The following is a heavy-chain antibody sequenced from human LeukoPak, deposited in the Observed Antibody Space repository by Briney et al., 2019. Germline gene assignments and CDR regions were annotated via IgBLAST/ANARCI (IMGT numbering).Heavy chain of an antibody. D-gene: IGHD2-15*01. CDR3: AKDSVAATHLVRLSRRSHYFDY. V-gene: IGHV1-69*13. Sequence: SVKVSCKASGGTFSSYAISWVRQAPGQGLEWMGGIIPIFGTANYAQKFQGRVTITADESTSTAYMELSSLRAEDTAVYYCAKDSVAATHLVRLSRRSHYFDYWGQGTLVTVSS. J-gene: IGHJ4*02. CDR1: GGTFSSYA. CDR2: IIPIFGTA.